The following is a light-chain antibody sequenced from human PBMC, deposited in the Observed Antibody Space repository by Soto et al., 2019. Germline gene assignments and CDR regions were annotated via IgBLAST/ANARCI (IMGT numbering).Light chain of an antibody. J-gene: IGLJ2*01. V-gene: IGLV2-14*01. CDR2: EVS. CDR3: SSYTTSTSFIL. Sequence: QSALTQPASVSGSPGQSITISCTGTSSDIGNYDFVSWYQQVPGTAPKAMIYEVSSRPSGVSNRFSGSKSGNTASLTISGLQAEDEAYYYCSSYTTSTSFILFGGGNKLTGL. CDR1: SSDIGNYDF.